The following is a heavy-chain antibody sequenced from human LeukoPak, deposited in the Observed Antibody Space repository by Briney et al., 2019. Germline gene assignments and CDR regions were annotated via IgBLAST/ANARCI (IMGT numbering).Heavy chain of an antibody. Sequence: GGSLRLSCAASGFTFSSYATHWVRQAPGKGLEWVAVLLYDGSNKYYADSVKGRFTISRDNSKNTLYLQMNSLRAEDTAVYYCATYDSGAYYGYFQHWGQGTLVTVSS. CDR2: LLYDGSNK. CDR1: GFTFSSYA. D-gene: IGHD3-22*01. V-gene: IGHV3-30-3*01. CDR3: ATYDSGAYYGYFQH. J-gene: IGHJ1*01.